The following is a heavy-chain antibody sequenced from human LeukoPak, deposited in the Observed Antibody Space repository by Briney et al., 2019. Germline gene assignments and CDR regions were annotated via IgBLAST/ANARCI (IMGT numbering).Heavy chain of an antibody. Sequence: ASVKVSCKASGGTFSSYAISWVRQAPGQGLEWMGGIIPIFGTANYAQKFQGRVTITTDESTSTAYMELSSLRSEDTAVYYCARRIAAAGSGYFDYWGQGTLVTVSS. CDR3: ARRIAAAGSGYFDY. J-gene: IGHJ4*02. V-gene: IGHV1-69*05. D-gene: IGHD6-13*01. CDR2: IIPIFGTA. CDR1: GGTFSSYA.